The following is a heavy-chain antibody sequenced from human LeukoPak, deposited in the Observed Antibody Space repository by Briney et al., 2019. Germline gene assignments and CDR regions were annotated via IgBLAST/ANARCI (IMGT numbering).Heavy chain of an antibody. CDR3: ARTDIVATTNDY. J-gene: IGHJ4*02. V-gene: IGHV1-18*01. CDR2: ISAYNGNT. CDR1: GYTFTSYG. Sequence: ASVKVSCKASGYTFTSYGISWVRPAPGQGLEWMGWISAYNGNTNYAQKLQGRVTMTTDTSTSTAYMELRSLRSDDTTVYYCARTDIVATTNDYWGQGTLVTVSS. D-gene: IGHD5-12*01.